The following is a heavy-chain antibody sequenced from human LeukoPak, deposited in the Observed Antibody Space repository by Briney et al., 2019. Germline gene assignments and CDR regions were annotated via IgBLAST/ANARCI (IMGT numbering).Heavy chain of an antibody. CDR3: ARGSWTVPAATGY. J-gene: IGHJ4*02. CDR2: ISYDGSNK. CDR1: GFTFSSYA. D-gene: IGHD2-2*01. V-gene: IGHV3-30-3*01. Sequence: GGSLRLSCAASGFTFSSYAMHWVRQAPGKGLEWVAVISYDGSNKYYADSVKGRFTISRDNSKNTLYLQMNSLRAEDTAVYYCARGSWTVPAATGYWGQGTLVTVSS.